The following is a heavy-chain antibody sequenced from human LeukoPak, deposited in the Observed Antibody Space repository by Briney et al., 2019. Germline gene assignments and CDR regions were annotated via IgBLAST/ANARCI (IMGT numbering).Heavy chain of an antibody. CDR2: IYYSGST. V-gene: IGHV4-39*07. D-gene: IGHD5-18*01. Sequence: SETLSLTCTVSGGSISSTNYYWGWIRQPPGKGLEWIGSIYYSGSTYYNPSLKSRVTISVDTSKNQFSLKLSSVTAADTAVYYCARTTEGGYTYGYFYYYYMDVWGKGTTVTISS. J-gene: IGHJ6*03. CDR1: GGSISSTNYY. CDR3: ARTTEGGYTYGYFYYYYMDV.